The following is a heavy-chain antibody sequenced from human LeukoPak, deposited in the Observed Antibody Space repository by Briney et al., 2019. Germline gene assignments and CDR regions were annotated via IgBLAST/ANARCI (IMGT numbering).Heavy chain of an antibody. D-gene: IGHD2/OR15-2a*01. CDR1: GFTIGPYA. Sequence: PGRALTLSCAASGFTIGPYAMYWVRQGPGRGLEWVSVIKADGSGTFYADSVRGRFTTSRDNSKNSLYLQMNSLTSEDTALYYCATWAFYHNLDVWGQGTTVIVSS. CDR3: ATWAFYHNLDV. J-gene: IGHJ6*02. CDR2: IKADGSGT. V-gene: IGHV3-43*02.